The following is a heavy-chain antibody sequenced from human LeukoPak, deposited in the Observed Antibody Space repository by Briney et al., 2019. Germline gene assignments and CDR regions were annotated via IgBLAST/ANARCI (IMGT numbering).Heavy chain of an antibody. Sequence: GASLKISCKGSGYSFTTYWIGWVRQAPGKGLERVAVIWTGGTDKYYADSVKGRFTVSRDTSKNTLYLQMNSLRAEDTAVYYCGKRLTSWELEYWGEGTLDSVSS. CDR3: GKRLTSWELEY. CDR1: GYSFTTYW. J-gene: IGHJ4*02. V-gene: IGHV3-30*02. D-gene: IGHD1-26*01. CDR2: IWTGGTDK.